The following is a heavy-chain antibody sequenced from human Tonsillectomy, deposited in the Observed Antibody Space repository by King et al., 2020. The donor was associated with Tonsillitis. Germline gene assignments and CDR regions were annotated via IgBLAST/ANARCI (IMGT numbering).Heavy chain of an antibody. CDR2: ISATSSYI. D-gene: IGHD1-26*01. Sequence: VQLVESGGGLVKPGGSLRVSCAASGFTFNSHNMNWVRQAPGKGLEWVSSISATSSYIYYADSVKGRFTISRDNAKNSLYLQMNNLRAADTAVYYCAGDSAGSYPYTWFDPWGQGTLVTVSS. V-gene: IGHV3-21*01. CDR3: AGDSAGSYPYTWFDP. CDR1: GFTFNSHN. J-gene: IGHJ5*02.